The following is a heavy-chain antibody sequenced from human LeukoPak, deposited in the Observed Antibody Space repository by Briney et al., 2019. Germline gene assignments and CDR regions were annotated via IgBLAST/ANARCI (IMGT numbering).Heavy chain of an antibody. V-gene: IGHV3-11*01. Sequence: GGSLRLSCAASGFTFSDYYMSWIRQAPGKGLEWVSYISSSGSTIFYADSVKGGFTISRHNAKNSLYLQMNRVRAEDTDMYYCARDRRYCSSTSCSYGMDVWGQGTTVTVS. D-gene: IGHD2-2*01. CDR3: ARDRRYCSSTSCSYGMDV. CDR1: GFTFSDYY. CDR2: ISSSGSTI. J-gene: IGHJ6*02.